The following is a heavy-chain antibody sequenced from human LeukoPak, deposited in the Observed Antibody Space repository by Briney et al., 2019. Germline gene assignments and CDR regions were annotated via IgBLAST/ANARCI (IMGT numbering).Heavy chain of an antibody. CDR3: ASQDYDYVWGRMVGGFDI. CDR1: GLTFSRYY. D-gene: IGHD3-16*01. CDR2: IMQDGYEK. V-gene: IGHV3-7*03. Sequence: GVPLTLFCTPSGLTFSRYYTSWVRHAPGKGREGVANIMQDGYEKLYVDSVKGRFTISRDNAKNSLYLQMNSLRAEDTAVYYCASQDYDYVWGRMVGGFDIWGQGTMVTVSS. J-gene: IGHJ3*02.